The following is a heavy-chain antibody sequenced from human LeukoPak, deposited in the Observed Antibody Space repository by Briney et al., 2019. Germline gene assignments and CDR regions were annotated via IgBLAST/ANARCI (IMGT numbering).Heavy chain of an antibody. Sequence: GGSLRLSCAASGFTFSSYSMNWVRQAPGKGLEWVSYISSSSTIYYADSVKGRFTISRDNAKNSLYLQMNSLRDEDTAVYYCARDRVYSGSYVDYWGQGTLVTVSS. D-gene: IGHD1-26*01. CDR3: ARDRVYSGSYVDY. V-gene: IGHV3-48*02. J-gene: IGHJ4*02. CDR1: GFTFSSYS. CDR2: ISSSSTI.